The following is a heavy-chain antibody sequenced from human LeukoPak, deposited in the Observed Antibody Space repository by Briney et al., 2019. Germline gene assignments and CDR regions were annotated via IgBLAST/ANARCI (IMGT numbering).Heavy chain of an antibody. D-gene: IGHD3-10*01. Sequence: GGSLRLSCAVSGFIVSNNYMSWVRQAPGKGLEWVSVIYSDGSTYYANSVKGRFTISRDNSKNTLDLQMNSLGAEDTAVYYCARGPPYGSRSDYFDYWGQGTLVTVSS. CDR1: GFIVSNNY. CDR3: ARGPPYGSRSDYFDY. V-gene: IGHV3-53*01. J-gene: IGHJ4*02. CDR2: IYSDGST.